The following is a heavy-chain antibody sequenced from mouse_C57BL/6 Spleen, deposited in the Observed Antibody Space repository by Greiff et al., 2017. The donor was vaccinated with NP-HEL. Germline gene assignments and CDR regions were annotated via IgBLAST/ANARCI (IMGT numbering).Heavy chain of an antibody. Sequence: EVHLVESGGGLVKPGGSLKLSCAASGFTFSSYAMSWVRQTPEKRLEWVATISDGGSYTYYPDNVKGRFTISRDNAKNNLYLQMSHLKSEDTAMYYCARERVYSNYGFDYWGQGTTLTVSS. CDR2: ISDGGSYT. D-gene: IGHD2-5*01. CDR3: ARERVYSNYGFDY. J-gene: IGHJ2*01. CDR1: GFTFSSYA. V-gene: IGHV5-4*01.